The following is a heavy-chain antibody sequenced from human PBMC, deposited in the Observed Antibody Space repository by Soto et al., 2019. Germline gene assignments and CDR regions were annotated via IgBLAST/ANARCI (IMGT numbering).Heavy chain of an antibody. CDR1: VFTLRNYD. J-gene: IGHJ4*02. Sequence: PVRPLRLSCEASVFTLRNYDLTRARHASGKGMERVSPISASYVATYYAESVKTRISTSAPPSRHTVYLQMVSLRADDTPIYYCAKAKSNYNLDNMPPFDYWGQGTLVTVSS. V-gene: IGHV3-23*01. CDR3: AKAKSNYNLDNMPPFDY. D-gene: IGHD3-10*01. CDR2: ISASYVAT.